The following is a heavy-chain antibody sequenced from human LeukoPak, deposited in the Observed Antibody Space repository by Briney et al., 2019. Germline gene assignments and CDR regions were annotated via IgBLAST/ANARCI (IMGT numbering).Heavy chain of an antibody. D-gene: IGHD2-15*01. V-gene: IGHV1-18*04. CDR3: TRDHCSGDNCPSFDY. Sequence: ASVKVSCKPSGYTFTSFGISWVRQAPGQGLEWMGWIGAYNGDTNYAQKFQDRVTMTTDTSTSTAYMDLRSLRSDDTAVYYCTRDHCSGDNCPSFDYWGQGTLVTVSS. CDR1: GYTFTSFG. CDR2: IGAYNGDT. J-gene: IGHJ4*02.